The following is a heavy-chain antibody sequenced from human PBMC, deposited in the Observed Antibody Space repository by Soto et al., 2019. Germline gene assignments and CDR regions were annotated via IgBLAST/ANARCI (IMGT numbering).Heavy chain of an antibody. J-gene: IGHJ4*02. CDR3: AHLLLSNYYYDSSGYSGGGFDY. Sequence: QITLKESGPTLVKPTQTLTLTCTFSGISLSTSGVGVGWIRQPPGKALEWLALIYWNDDKRYSPSLKSRLTITKDTSKNQVVLTMTNMDPVDTATYYCAHLLLSNYYYDSSGYSGGGFDYWGQGTLVTVSS. CDR1: GISLSTSGVG. D-gene: IGHD3-22*01. V-gene: IGHV2-5*01. CDR2: IYWNDDK.